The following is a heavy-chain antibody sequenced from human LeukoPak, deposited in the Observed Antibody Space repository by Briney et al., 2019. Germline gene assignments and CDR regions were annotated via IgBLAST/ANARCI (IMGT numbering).Heavy chain of an antibody. D-gene: IGHD4-17*01. CDR1: GFIFSSYS. CDR2: ISSSSSYI. V-gene: IGHV3-21*01. CDR3: AREGPAVTVDY. Sequence: GGSLRLSCAASGFIFSSYSMNWVRQAPGKGLEWVLSISSSSSYIYYADSVKGRFTISRDNAKNSLYLQMNSLRAEDTAVYYCAREGPAVTVDYWGQGTLVTVSS. J-gene: IGHJ4*02.